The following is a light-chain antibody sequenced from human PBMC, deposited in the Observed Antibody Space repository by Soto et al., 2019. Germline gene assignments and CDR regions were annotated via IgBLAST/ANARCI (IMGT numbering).Light chain of an antibody. CDR3: QQYYSTPFT. V-gene: IGKV4-1*01. CDR1: QSVLYSSNNKNY. CDR2: WAS. J-gene: IGKJ3*01. Sequence: DIVMTQSPDSPAVSLGERATINCKSSQSVLYSSNNKNYLAWYQQKPGQPPKLLIYWASTRESGVPDRFSGSGSGTDFTLTIGSLQAEDVAVYYCQQYYSTPFTFGPGTKVDIK.